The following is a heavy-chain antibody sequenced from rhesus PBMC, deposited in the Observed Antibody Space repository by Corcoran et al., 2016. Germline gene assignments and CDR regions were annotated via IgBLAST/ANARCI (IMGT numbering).Heavy chain of an antibody. J-gene: IGHJ4*01. CDR3: ARAPGTARGY. V-gene: IGHV4-65*01. CDR2: ISGRIGST. D-gene: IGHD1-1*01. CDR1: GGAIRSSNV. Sequence: QVQLQESGPGRVKPSETLSLTCAVSGGAIRSSNVLSWIRQPQGKGLEWIGYISGRIGSTDYNPSLKSRVTISTHTSKNQFSLKLSSVTAADTAVYYCARAPGTARGYWGQGVLVTVSS.